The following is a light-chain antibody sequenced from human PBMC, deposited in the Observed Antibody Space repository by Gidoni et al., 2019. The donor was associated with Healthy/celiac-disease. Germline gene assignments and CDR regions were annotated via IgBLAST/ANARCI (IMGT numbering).Light chain of an antibody. Sequence: EIVMTQSPATLSVSPGERATLSCRASQSVSSNLAWYQQKPGPAPRLLIYGASTRATGIPVRFSGSGSGTEFTLTISSLQSEDFAVYYCQQYNNWPQTFGQGTKVEIK. V-gene: IGKV3-15*01. CDR2: GAS. CDR3: QQYNNWPQT. CDR1: QSVSSN. J-gene: IGKJ1*01.